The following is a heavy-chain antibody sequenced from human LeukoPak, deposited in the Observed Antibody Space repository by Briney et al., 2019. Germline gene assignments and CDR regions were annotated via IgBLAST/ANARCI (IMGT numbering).Heavy chain of an antibody. D-gene: IGHD3-22*01. CDR1: GYTFTGYS. CDR2: VSPNGGGT. CDR3: ARDYFDRNGYYYFDY. J-gene: IGHJ4*02. V-gene: IGHV1-2*02. Sequence: ASVKVSCKASGYTFTGYSMHWVRQAPGQGLEWMGWVSPNGGGTKYAQKFQGRVTMTRDTSIGTAYMELSRLRSDDTAVYFCARDYFDRNGYYYFDYWGQGTLVTVSS.